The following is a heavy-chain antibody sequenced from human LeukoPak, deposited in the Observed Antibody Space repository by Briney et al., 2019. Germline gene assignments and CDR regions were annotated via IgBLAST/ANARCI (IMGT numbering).Heavy chain of an antibody. Sequence: PSETLSLTCAVYGGSFSGYYWSWIRQPPGKGLEWIGEINHSGSTNYNPSLKSRVTISVDTSKNQFSLKLSSVTAADTAVYYCARVAVGDAFDIWGQGTMVTVSS. D-gene: IGHD1-26*01. CDR3: ARVAVGDAFDI. V-gene: IGHV4-34*01. CDR2: INHSGST. CDR1: GGSFSGYY. J-gene: IGHJ3*02.